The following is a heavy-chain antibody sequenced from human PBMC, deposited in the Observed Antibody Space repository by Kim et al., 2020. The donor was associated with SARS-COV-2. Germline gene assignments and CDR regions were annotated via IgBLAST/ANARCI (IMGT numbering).Heavy chain of an antibody. CDR3: ASSSDYYYYGMDV. J-gene: IGHJ6*02. D-gene: IGHD6-25*01. V-gene: IGHV1-46*01. Sequence: YAQKSQGRVTMTRDTSTGTVYMELGSLRSEDTAVYYCASSSDYYYYGMDVWGQGTTVTVSS.